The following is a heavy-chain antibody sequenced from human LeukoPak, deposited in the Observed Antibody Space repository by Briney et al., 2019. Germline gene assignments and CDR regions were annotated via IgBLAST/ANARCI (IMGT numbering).Heavy chain of an antibody. D-gene: IGHD2-15*01. Sequence: GESLKIYCAASGFTFSSYWMHWVRQAPGKGLVWVSRINSDGNSITYADSVKGRFTISRDNAKNTLYLQMNSLRAEDTAVYYCAREVLRGASCQDYWGQGTLVTVSS. V-gene: IGHV3-74*03. J-gene: IGHJ4*02. CDR1: GFTFSSYW. CDR2: INSDGNSI. CDR3: AREVLRGASCQDY.